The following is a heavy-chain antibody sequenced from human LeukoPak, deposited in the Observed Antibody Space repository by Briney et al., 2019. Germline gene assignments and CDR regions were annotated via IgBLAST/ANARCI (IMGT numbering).Heavy chain of an antibody. D-gene: IGHD2-8*01. J-gene: IGHJ5*02. CDR3: ARWGGVQFDP. V-gene: IGHV1-2*02. CDR1: GYTFIDYY. CDR2: INTNTGET. Sequence: ASVKVSCKASGYTFIDYYMNWVRQAPGQGLEWMGWINTNTGETNYAQKFQGRVTMTRGTSISTVYMELTSLTSDDTAVYYCARWGGVQFDPWGQGTLVTVSS.